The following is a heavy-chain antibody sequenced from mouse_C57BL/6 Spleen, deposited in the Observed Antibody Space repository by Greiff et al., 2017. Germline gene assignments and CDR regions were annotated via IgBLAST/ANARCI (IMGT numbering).Heavy chain of an antibody. CDR2: IDRGDGDT. J-gene: IGHJ3*01. Sequence: VQLMESGGEFVKPGGSVKFSCAASGFNFNDYSMHWVQQSPEKGLEWIGRIDRGDGDTKYAPKFQGRVTITADKSTNTPYLHISSLTSEDTAVYYCSRRDYWFAYWGQGTLVTVSA. CDR3: SRRDYWFAY. CDR1: GFNFNDYS. V-gene: IGHV14-2*01. D-gene: IGHD2-4*01.